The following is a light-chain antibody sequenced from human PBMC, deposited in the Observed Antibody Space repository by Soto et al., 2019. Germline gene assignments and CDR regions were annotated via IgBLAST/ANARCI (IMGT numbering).Light chain of an antibody. CDR2: GAS. CDR3: QQRSNWPPVT. V-gene: IGKV3-11*01. CDR1: QSVSSSY. J-gene: IGKJ1*01. Sequence: EIVISQSPGTLSVSPGERATLSCRASQSVSSSYLAWYQQKPGQAPRLLIYGASNRATGIPARFSGSGSGTDFTLTISSLEPEDFAVYYCQQRSNWPPVTFGQGTKVDIK.